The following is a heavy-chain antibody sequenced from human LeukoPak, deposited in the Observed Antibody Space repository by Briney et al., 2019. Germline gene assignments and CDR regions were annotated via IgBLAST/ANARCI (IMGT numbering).Heavy chain of an antibody. J-gene: IGHJ4*02. Sequence: GGSLRLSCAASGFTLSSHAMHWVRQAPGEGLEWVAAIAYDGSSPHYGDSVKGRFIISRDNSKSALYLQMNSLRVEDAGIYYCARVGGSNWHPLDYWGQGTLVTVSS. CDR2: IAYDGSSP. V-gene: IGHV3-30-3*01. CDR3: ARVGGSNWHPLDY. D-gene: IGHD6-13*01. CDR1: GFTLSSHA.